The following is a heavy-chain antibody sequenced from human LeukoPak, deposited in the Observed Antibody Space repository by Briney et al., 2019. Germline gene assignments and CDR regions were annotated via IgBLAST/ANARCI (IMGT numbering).Heavy chain of an antibody. CDR2: ISSSSSYI. CDR1: GFTFSSYS. V-gene: IGHV3-21*01. J-gene: IGHJ3*02. D-gene: IGHD4-17*01. Sequence: AGGSLRLSCAASGFTFSSYSMNWVRQAPGKGLEWVSSISSSSSYIYYADSVKGRFTISRDNAKNSLYLQMNSLRAEDTAVYYCASKHDYGDYSDAFDIWGQGTMVTVSS. CDR3: ASKHDYGDYSDAFDI.